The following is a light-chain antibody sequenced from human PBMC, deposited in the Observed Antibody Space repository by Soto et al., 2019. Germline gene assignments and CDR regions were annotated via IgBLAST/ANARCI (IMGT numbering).Light chain of an antibody. Sequence: QSALTQPASVSGSPGQSITLSCAGTSSDIGAHNFVSWYQHHPGKAPKLIIYEVTKWPSGVSTRFSGSKAGNTASLTISGLQAEDEADYYCNSYTRSRTLVFGGGTKLTVL. V-gene: IGLV2-14*01. CDR2: EVT. CDR1: SSDIGAHNF. CDR3: NSYTRSRTLV. J-gene: IGLJ2*01.